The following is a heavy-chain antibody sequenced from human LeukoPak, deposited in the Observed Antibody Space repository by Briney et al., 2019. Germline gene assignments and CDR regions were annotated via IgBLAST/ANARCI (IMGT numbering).Heavy chain of an antibody. J-gene: IGHJ4*02. V-gene: IGHV3-15*07. CDR1: GFTFSSYG. D-gene: IGHD7-27*01. CDR3: TTQLGSWALNY. Sequence: RPGGSLRLSCAASGFTFSSYGMHWVRQAPGKGLEWVGLIRRKTATGTTDYAAPVKGRFTISRDDSKNTLYLQMNGLKTEDTAVYYCTTQLGSWALNYWGQGVLVTVSS. CDR2: IRRKTATGTT.